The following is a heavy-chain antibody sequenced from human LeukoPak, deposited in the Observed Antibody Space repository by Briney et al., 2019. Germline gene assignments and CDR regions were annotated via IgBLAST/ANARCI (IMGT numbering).Heavy chain of an antibody. CDR2: ISGSGIPT. CDR3: AKALVPAH. J-gene: IGHJ4*02. Sequence: GGSLRLSCAAPGFSFRSYALSWVRQAPGKGLEGVSAISGSGIPTYYADSVKGRFTISRDNSKNTLYLQMNSLRAEDTAVYYCAKALVPAHWGQGTLVTVSS. D-gene: IGHD2-2*01. CDR1: GFSFRSYA. V-gene: IGHV3-23*01.